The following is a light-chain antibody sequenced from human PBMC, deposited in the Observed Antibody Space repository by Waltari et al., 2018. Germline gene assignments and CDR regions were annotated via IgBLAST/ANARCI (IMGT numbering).Light chain of an antibody. Sequence: DIQMTQSPSSLSASVGDRVPITCQASQDISNYLNWYQQKPGKAPKLLIYDASNLETGVPSRFSGSGSGTHFTFTISSLQPEDFATYYCQQYDNVPSFTFGPGTKVDIK. CDR3: QQYDNVPSFT. CDR1: QDISNY. J-gene: IGKJ3*01. V-gene: IGKV1-33*01. CDR2: DAS.